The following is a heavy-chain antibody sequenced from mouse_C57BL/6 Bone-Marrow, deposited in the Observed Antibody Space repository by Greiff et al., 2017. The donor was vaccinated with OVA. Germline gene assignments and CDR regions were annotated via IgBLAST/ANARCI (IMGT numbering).Heavy chain of an antibody. D-gene: IGHD2-1*01. CDR3: ARGGRYYFPY. CDR2: INPSTGGT. J-gene: IGHJ2*01. CDR1: GYSFTGYY. V-gene: IGHV1-43*01. Sequence: DVKLVESGPELVKPGASVKISCKASGYSFTGYYMHWVKQSSEKSLEWIGEINPSTGGTSYNQKFKGKATLTVDKSSSTAYMQLKSLTSEDSAVYYCARGGRYYFPYWGQGTTLTVSS.